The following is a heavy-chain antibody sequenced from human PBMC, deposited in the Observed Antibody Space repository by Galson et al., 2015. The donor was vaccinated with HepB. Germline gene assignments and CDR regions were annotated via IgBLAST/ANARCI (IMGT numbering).Heavy chain of an antibody. CDR2: IRSNAHNYAT. V-gene: IGHV3-73*01. J-gene: IGHJ4*02. CDR1: GFTFSGST. D-gene: IGHD4-17*01. CDR3: SKSSGPIYGDYGDY. Sequence: LRLSYAASGFTFSGSTIHWVRQASGKGLEWIGRIRSNAHNYATSYAASVKGRFTISRDDSKTTAYLQMNSLETGDTAMYYCSKSSGPIYGDYGDYWGQGTLVAVSS.